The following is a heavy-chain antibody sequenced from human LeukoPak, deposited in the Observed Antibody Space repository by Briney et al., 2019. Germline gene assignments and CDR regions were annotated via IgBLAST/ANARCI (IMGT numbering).Heavy chain of an antibody. CDR2: IWYDGSNK. D-gene: IGHD2-21*02. J-gene: IGHJ4*02. Sequence: GGSLRLSCAASGFTLSSYGMHWVRQAPGKGLEWVAVIWYDGSNKYYADSVRGRFTISRDNSKNTLYLQMNSLRAEDTAVYYCARDILAYCGGDCYPAFGYWGQGTLVTVSS. V-gene: IGHV3-33*01. CDR3: ARDILAYCGGDCYPAFGY. CDR1: GFTLSSYG.